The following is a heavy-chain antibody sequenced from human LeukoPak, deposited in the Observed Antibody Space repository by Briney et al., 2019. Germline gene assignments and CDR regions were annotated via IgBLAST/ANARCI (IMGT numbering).Heavy chain of an antibody. CDR3: ARTMYQPLLYFDY. J-gene: IGHJ4*02. D-gene: IGHD2-2*01. CDR2: IWYDGSNK. CDR1: GFTFSSYG. Sequence: GGSLRLSCAASGFTFSSYGMHWVRQAPGKGLEWVAVIWYDGSNKNYADSVKGRFTISRDNSKNTLYLQMNSLRAEDTAVYYCARTMYQPLLYFDYWGQGTLVTVSS. V-gene: IGHV3-33*01.